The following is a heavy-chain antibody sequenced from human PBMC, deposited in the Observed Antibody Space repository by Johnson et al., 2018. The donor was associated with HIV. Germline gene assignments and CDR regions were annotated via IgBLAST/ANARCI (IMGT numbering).Heavy chain of an antibody. CDR2: ISYDGSNK. J-gene: IGHJ3*02. CDR3: AKVLKAGGRMNDGFDI. Sequence: VQLVESGGGVVQPGRSLRLSCAASGFTFSSMHWVRQAPGKGLEWVAVISYDGSNKYSADSVKGRFTISRDNSKNTLYLQMNSLRAEDTAVYYCAKVLKAGGRMNDGFDIWGQGTLVTVSS. CDR1: GFTFSS. V-gene: IGHV3-30-3*01. D-gene: IGHD1-26*01.